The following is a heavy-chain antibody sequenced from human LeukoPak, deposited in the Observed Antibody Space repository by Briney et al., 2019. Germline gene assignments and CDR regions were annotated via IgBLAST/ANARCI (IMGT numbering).Heavy chain of an antibody. CDR3: VRDRELHY. CDR2: IYNNGST. D-gene: IGHD1-7*01. Sequence: SETLSLTCTVSGGSISIYYWSWVRQPPGKGLEWIGYIYNNGSTTYNPPLKSRATISVDTSKDQFSLKLTSMTAADTAFYYCVRDRELHYWGQGILVTVSS. J-gene: IGHJ4*02. V-gene: IGHV4-59*01. CDR1: GGSISIYY.